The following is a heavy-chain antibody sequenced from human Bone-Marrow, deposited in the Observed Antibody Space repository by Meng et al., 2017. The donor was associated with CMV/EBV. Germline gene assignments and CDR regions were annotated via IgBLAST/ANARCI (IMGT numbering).Heavy chain of an antibody. Sequence: SETLSLTCAVYGGSFSGYYWSWIRQPPGKGLEWIGAINHSGSTNYNPTLKSRVTISVDTSKMQFSLKLSSVTAADTAVYYCSTTIVDFWSGYFDYWGQGTLVTVSS. D-gene: IGHD3-3*01. CDR2: INHSGST. J-gene: IGHJ4*02. CDR1: GGSFSGYY. CDR3: STTIVDFWSGYFDY. V-gene: IGHV4-34*01.